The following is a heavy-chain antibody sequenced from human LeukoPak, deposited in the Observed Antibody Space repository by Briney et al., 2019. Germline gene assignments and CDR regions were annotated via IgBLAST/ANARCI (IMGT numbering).Heavy chain of an antibody. Sequence: GSGPTLVNPPQTLTLTCTFSGFSLSTSGMCGRWIRQPPGKALEWLALIDWGDDKYYSTSLKTRPTISKDTSKNQVVLTMTHMDPVDTATYYCARVVYASGYFDPWGQGTLVTVSS. J-gene: IGHJ5*02. CDR1: GFSLSTSGMC. D-gene: IGHD2-8*02. V-gene: IGHV2-70*01. CDR2: IDWGDDK. CDR3: ARVVYASGYFDP.